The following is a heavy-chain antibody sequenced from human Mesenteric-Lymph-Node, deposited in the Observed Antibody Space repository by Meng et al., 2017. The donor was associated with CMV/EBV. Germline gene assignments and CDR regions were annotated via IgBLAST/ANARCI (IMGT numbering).Heavy chain of an antibody. CDR3: ARDRTASLYCSSTSCYIPNDAFDI. CDR1: GGSFSGYY. V-gene: IGHV4-34*01. CDR2: INHSGST. Sequence: SETLSLTCAVYGGSFSGYYWSWIRQPPGKGLEWIGEINHSGSTNYNPSLKSRVTISVDTSKNQFSLKLSSVTAADTAVYYCARDRTASLYCSSTSCYIPNDAFDIWGQGTMVTVSS. J-gene: IGHJ3*02. D-gene: IGHD2-2*02.